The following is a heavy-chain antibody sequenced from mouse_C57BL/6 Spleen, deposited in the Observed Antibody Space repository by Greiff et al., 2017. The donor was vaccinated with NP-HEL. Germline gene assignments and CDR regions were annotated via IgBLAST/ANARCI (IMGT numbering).Heavy chain of an antibody. D-gene: IGHD4-1*01. Sequence: VQLQQSGAELVKPGASVKISCKASGYAFSSYWMNWVKQRPGKGLEWIGQIYPGDGDTNYNGKFKGKATLTADKSSSTAYMQLSSLTSEDSAVYFCARSGSWDALDYWGQGSTLTVSS. V-gene: IGHV1-80*01. CDR1: GYAFSSYW. CDR3: ARSGSWDALDY. J-gene: IGHJ2*01. CDR2: IYPGDGDT.